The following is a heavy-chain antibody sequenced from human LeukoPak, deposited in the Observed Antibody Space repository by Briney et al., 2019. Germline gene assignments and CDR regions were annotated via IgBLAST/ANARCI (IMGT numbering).Heavy chain of an antibody. Sequence: GGSLRLSCVASGFTFTVHSMHWVRQAPGKGLEWVAVVGNDEKTIFYADSLKGRFTISRDNSKNTLYLQMNSLRDEDTAVYYCARERQAGATPFDYWGQGSLVTVSS. CDR2: VGNDEKTI. D-gene: IGHD1-26*01. CDR3: ARERQAGATPFDY. J-gene: IGHJ4*02. CDR1: GFTFTVHS. V-gene: IGHV3-30*04.